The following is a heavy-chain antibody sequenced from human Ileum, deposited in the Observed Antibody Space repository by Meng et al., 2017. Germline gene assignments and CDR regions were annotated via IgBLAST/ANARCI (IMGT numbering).Heavy chain of an antibody. CDR1: GASIIGVNW. J-gene: IGHJ4*02. CDR2: IHHSGSN. V-gene: IGHV4-4*02. CDR3: ARATGDIRVGFDY. D-gene: IGHD7-27*01. Sequence: QVPLQDSGPGLVKPSGTLSLTCTVSGASIIGVNWWTWVRHTPEKGLGWIGDIHHSGSNNSLPLLKRRVTLSVDKSKNQFSLSMTSVTAADTAVYYCARATGDIRVGFDYWGQGTLVTVSS.